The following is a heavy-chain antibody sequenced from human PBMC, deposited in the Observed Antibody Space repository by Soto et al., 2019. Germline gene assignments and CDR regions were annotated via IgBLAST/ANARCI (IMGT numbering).Heavy chain of an antibody. CDR3: ATGGLHGSIDGGLSYFHH. CDR1: GFTFSHYT. Sequence: EVQMLESGGYLVQPGGSLRVSCASGFTFSHYTMAWVRQAPGKGLEWVSGFSRSNGVAYYADSVKGRFTISRDNSKNTVFLQMTSLRAEDTAVYYCATGGLHGSIDGGLSYFHHWDQGTLVTGAS. CDR2: FSRSNGVA. D-gene: IGHD2-15*01. V-gene: IGHV3-23*01. J-gene: IGHJ4*02.